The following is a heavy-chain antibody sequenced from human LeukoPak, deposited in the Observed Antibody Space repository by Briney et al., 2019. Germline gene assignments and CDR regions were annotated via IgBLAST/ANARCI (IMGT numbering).Heavy chain of an antibody. V-gene: IGHV1-69*13. D-gene: IGHD3-3*01. CDR1: GGTFSNYG. CDR2: IMPLFATA. Sequence: ASVKVSCKASGGTFSNYGINWVRQAPGQGLEWMGGIMPLFATANYAQKFQGRVTITADESTSTAYMELSSLRSEDMAMYYCARGAQFLEWLFGESGYYYMDVWGKGTTVTVSS. J-gene: IGHJ6*03. CDR3: ARGAQFLEWLFGESGYYYMDV.